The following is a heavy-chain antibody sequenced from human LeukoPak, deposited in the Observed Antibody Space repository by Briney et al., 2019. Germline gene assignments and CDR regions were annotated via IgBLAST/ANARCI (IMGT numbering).Heavy chain of an antibody. J-gene: IGHJ4*02. CDR2: ISAYNGNT. D-gene: IGHD6-19*01. CDR3: ARDLTSPLIAVAGTSGY. CDR1: GYTFTSYG. Sequence: SVKVSCKASGYTFTSYGISWVRQAPGQGLEWMGWISAYNGNTNYAQKLQGRVTMTTDTSTSTAYMELRSLRSDDTAVYYCARDLTSPLIAVAGTSGYWGQGTLVTVSS. V-gene: IGHV1-18*01.